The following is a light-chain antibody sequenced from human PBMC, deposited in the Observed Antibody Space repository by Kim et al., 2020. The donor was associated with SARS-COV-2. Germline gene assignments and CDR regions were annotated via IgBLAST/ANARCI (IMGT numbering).Light chain of an antibody. CDR2: DNI. V-gene: IGLV1-51*01. Sequence: QSVLTQPPSVSAAPGQKVTISCSGSSSNIGNNYVSWYQQLPGTAPKPLIYDNIKRPSGIPDRFSGSKSGTSATLGITGLQTGDEADYYCGTWDSSLSAVVFGGGTQLTVL. CDR1: SSNIGNNY. J-gene: IGLJ2*01. CDR3: GTWDSSLSAVV.